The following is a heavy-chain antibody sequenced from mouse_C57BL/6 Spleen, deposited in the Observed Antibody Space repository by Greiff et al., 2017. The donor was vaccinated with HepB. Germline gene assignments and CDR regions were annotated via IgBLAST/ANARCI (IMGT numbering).Heavy chain of an antibody. D-gene: IGHD1-1*01. J-gene: IGHJ2*01. Sequence: EVKLMESGPGLVKPSQSLSLTCSVTGYSITSGYYWNWIRQFPGNKLEWMGYISYDGSNNYNPSLKNRISITRDTSKNQFFLKLNSVTTEDTATYYCAREGFTTVVAHYFDYWGQGTTLTVSS. CDR2: ISYDGSN. CDR1: GYSITSGYY. V-gene: IGHV3-6*01. CDR3: AREGFTTVVAHYFDY.